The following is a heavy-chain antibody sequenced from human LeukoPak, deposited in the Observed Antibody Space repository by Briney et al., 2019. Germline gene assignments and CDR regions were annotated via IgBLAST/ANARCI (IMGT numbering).Heavy chain of an antibody. V-gene: IGHV3-23*01. J-gene: IGHJ6*03. CDR3: AKSYSYYHMDD. Sequence: GGTLRLSCAASGFIFSRYGMSWVRQAPGKGLEWVSAISGSGGSTYYADSVKGRFTISRDNTKNTLYLQMNSLRGDDTAVYYCAKSYSYYHMDDWGKGTSVTVSS. CDR1: GFIFSRYG. CDR2: ISGSGGST.